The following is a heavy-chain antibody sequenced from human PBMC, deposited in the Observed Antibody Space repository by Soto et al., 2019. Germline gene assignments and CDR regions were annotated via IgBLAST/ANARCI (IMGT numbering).Heavy chain of an antibody. Sequence: PSATLSLTCAVYGGSFSGYYWSWIRQPPGKGLEWIGEINHSGSTNYNPSLKSRVTISVDTSKNQFSLKLSSVTAADTAVYYCARGLSSGYYEFDCWGQGTLVTVSS. CDR2: INHSGST. CDR1: GGSFSGYY. V-gene: IGHV4-34*01. D-gene: IGHD3-22*01. CDR3: ARGLSSGYYEFDC. J-gene: IGHJ4*02.